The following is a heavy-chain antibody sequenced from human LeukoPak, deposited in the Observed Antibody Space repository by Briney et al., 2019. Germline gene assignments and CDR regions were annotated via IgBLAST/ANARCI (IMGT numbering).Heavy chain of an antibody. D-gene: IGHD6-13*01. V-gene: IGHV3-7*01. CDR2: IKEDGSEK. J-gene: IGHJ4*02. CDR3: ASGRQLGY. Sequence: GGSLSLSCAASGFAFSNYWMSWVRQAPGKGLEWVANIKEDGSEKYYVDSVKGRFTISRDNARNSLYLQMISLRAEDTAVYYCASGRQLGYWGQGTLVTVSS. CDR1: GFAFSNYW.